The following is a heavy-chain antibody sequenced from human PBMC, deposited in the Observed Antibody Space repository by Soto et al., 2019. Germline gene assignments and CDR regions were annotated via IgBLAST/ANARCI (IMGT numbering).Heavy chain of an antibody. J-gene: IGHJ4*02. CDR2: ISGYNGNT. D-gene: IGHD5-12*01. V-gene: IGHV1-18*01. CDR3: ARDYPRGGYNHY. CDR1: GYTFTSYG. Sequence: QVQLVQSRAEVKKPGASVKVSCKASGYTFTSYGISWVRQAPGQGLEWMGWISGYNGNTNYAQKLHGRVTKTTDTSTCTAYKELRSLSSDDTAVYCCARDYPRGGYNHYWGQGTLVTVSS.